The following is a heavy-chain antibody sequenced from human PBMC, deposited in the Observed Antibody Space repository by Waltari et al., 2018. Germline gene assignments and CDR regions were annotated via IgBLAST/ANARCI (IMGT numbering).Heavy chain of an antibody. D-gene: IGHD6-19*01. J-gene: IGHJ4*02. CDR2: IYYSGRT. CDR1: ISSRSYY. V-gene: IGHV4-39*01. CDR3: ARREAEAGRGFDY. Sequence: ISSRSYYWGWIRQPPGKGLEWIGSIYYSGRTYYNPSLKSRVTISVDTSKNQFSLKLSSVTAADTAVYYCARREAEAGRGFDYWGQGTLVTVSS.